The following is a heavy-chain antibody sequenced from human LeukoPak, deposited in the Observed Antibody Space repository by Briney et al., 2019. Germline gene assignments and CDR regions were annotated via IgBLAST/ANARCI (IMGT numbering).Heavy chain of an antibody. D-gene: IGHD3-10*01. Sequence: PGGSLRPSCAASGFTFSSYGMHWVRQAPGKGLEWVAVISYDGSNKYYADSVKGRFTISRDNSKNTLYLQMSSLRAEDTAVYYCAKLTGYYGSGSYPFDYWGQGTLVTVSS. V-gene: IGHV3-30*18. CDR3: AKLTGYYGSGSYPFDY. CDR2: ISYDGSNK. J-gene: IGHJ4*02. CDR1: GFTFSSYG.